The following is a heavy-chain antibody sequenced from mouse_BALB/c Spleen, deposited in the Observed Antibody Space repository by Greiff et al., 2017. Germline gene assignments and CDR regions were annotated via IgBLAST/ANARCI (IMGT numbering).Heavy chain of an antibody. J-gene: IGHJ4*01. CDR1: GFTFSSFG. CDR2: ISSGSSTI. D-gene: IGHD2-4*01. V-gene: IGHV5-17*02. Sequence: EVQLQESGGGLVQPGGSRKLSCAASGFTFSSFGMHWVRQAPEKGLEWVAYISSGSSTIYYADTVKGRFTISRDNPKNTLFLQMTSLRSEDTAMYYCAAGGLRRHAMDYWGQGTSVTVSS. CDR3: AAGGLRRHAMDY.